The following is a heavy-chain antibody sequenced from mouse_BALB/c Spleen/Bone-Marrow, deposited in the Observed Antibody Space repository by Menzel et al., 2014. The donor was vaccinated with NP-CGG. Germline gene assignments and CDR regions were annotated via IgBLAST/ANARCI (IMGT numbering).Heavy chain of an antibody. Sequence: QESGPQLVRPGASVKISWKASGYSFTSYWMHWVKQRPGQGLEWIGMIDPSDSETRLNQKFKDKATLTVDKSSSTAYMQLSSPTSEDSAVYYCASPSDGNPFAYWGQGTLVTVSA. V-gene: IGHV1-74*04. J-gene: IGHJ3*01. CDR1: GYSFTSYW. CDR3: ASPSDGNPFAY. D-gene: IGHD2-1*01. CDR2: IDPSDSET.